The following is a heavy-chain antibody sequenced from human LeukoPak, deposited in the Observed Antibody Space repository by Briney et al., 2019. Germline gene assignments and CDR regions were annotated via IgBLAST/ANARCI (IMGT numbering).Heavy chain of an antibody. CDR2: INPSGGST. J-gene: IGHJ4*02. CDR3: ARVGIVGATGDY. D-gene: IGHD1-26*01. V-gene: IGHV1-46*01. CDR1: VYTFTSYY. Sequence: ASVKVSCKASVYTFTSYYMHWVRQAPGQGLEWMGIINPSGGSTSYAQKFQGRVTMTRDMSTSTVYMELSSLRSEDTAVYYCARVGIVGATGDYWGQGTLVTVSS.